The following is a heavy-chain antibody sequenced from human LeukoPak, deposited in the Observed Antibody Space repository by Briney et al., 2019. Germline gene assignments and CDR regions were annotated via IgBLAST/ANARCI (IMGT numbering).Heavy chain of an antibody. CDR2: ISSSSSTI. J-gene: IGHJ5*02. Sequence: PGGSLRLSCAASGFTFSSYEMNWVRQAPGKGLEWVSYISSSSSTIYYADSVKGRFTISRDNAKNSLYLQMNSLGDEDTAVYYCARDTNYYDSSGYYYRWFDPWGQGTLVTVSS. CDR3: ARDTNYYDSSGYYYRWFDP. V-gene: IGHV3-48*03. D-gene: IGHD3-22*01. CDR1: GFTFSSYE.